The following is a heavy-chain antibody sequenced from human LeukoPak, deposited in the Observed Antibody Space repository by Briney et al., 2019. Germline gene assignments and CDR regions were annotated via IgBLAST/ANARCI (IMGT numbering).Heavy chain of an antibody. D-gene: IGHD3-16*01. CDR1: GFRFSGFW. V-gene: IGHV3-7*04. CDR2: VKGDGSEK. Sequence: PGGSLRLSCAASGFRFSGFWMSWVRQAPGKGLEWVAIVKGDGSEKAYVDSVKGRFSISRDNAENSVYLQMSSLRAEDTAVYYCAKGWGYGEAGIDFWGQGTLVTVSS. J-gene: IGHJ4*02. CDR3: AKGWGYGEAGIDF.